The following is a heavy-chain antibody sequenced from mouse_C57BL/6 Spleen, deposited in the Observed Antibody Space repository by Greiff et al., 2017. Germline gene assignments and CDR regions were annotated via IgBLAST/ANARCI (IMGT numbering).Heavy chain of an antibody. Sequence: QVQLQQPGAELVKPGASVKMSCKASGYAFTSSWITWVKQRPGQGLKWIGHIYPGSGSTNYNGKFKGKATLTVATSSSTAYMQLSSLTAEDSAVYYCSLVNARDYWGQGTSVTVSS. CDR2: IYPGSGST. CDR3: SLVNARDY. J-gene: IGHJ4*01. D-gene: IGHD2-10*02. CDR1: GYAFTSSW. V-gene: IGHV1-55*01.